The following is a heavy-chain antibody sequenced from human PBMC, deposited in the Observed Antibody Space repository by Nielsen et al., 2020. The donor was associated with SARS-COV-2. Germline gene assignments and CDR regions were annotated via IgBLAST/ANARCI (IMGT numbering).Heavy chain of an antibody. V-gene: IGHV4-31*03. CDR2: IYYSGST. J-gene: IGHJ4*02. D-gene: IGHD4-23*01. CDR1: GGSISSGGYY. Sequence: LRLSCTVSGGSISSGGYYWSWIRQHPGKGLEWIGYIYYSGSTYYNPSLKSRVTISVDTSKNQFSLKLSSVTAADTAVYYCARDYGGNLRSFDYWGQGTLVTVSS. CDR3: ARDYGGNLRSFDY.